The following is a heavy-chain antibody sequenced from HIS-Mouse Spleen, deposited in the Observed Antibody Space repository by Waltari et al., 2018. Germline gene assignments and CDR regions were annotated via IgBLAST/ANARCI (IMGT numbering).Heavy chain of an antibody. D-gene: IGHD3-16*01. CDR2: ISSSNRTI. Sequence: EVQLVESGGGLVQPGGSLRLSCAASGFTFSSYSMNWVRKAPGKGVEWVSYISSSNRTINYADSVKGRCTIDRETAKNSLYVQMNRRRAEETAVYDCARDQGGGMITFGGVMDYWGQGTLVTVSS. CDR3: ARDQGGGMITFGGVMDY. V-gene: IGHV3-48*01. CDR1: GFTFSSYS. J-gene: IGHJ4*02.